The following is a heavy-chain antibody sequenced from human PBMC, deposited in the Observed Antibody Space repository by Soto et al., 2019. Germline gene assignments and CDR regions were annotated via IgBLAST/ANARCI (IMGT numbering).Heavy chain of an antibody. CDR2: IYHSGST. J-gene: IGHJ5*02. CDR1: GGSISSGGYS. D-gene: IGHD3-10*01. CDR3: ARDRSYNWFDP. Sequence: SETLSLTCTVSGGSISSGGYSWSWIRQPPGKGLEWIGYIYHSGSTYYNPSLKSRVTISVDRSKNQFSLKLSSVTAADTAVYYCARDRSYNWFDPWGQGTLVTVSS. V-gene: IGHV4-30-2*01.